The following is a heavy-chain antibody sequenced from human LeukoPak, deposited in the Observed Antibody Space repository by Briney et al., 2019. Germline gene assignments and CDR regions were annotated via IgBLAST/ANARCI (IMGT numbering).Heavy chain of an antibody. Sequence: SETLSLTCTVSGYSISSGYYWGWIRQPPGKGLEWIGSLSHSGGTYYNPSLKSRVTISVDTSKNQFSLKLSSVTAVDTAVYYCARGGGSGSYDKWMNYYYYYYMDVWGKGTTVTISS. CDR1: GYSISSGYY. D-gene: IGHD3-10*01. V-gene: IGHV4-38-2*02. CDR2: LSHSGGT. J-gene: IGHJ6*03. CDR3: ARGGGSGSYDKWMNYYYYYYMDV.